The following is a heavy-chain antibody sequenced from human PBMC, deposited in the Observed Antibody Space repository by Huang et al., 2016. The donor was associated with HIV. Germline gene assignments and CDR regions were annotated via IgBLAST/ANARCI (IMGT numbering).Heavy chain of an antibody. CDR3: SRDDFWSGYSDYYGLDV. CDR2: IRGRGGNT. CDR1: GFTFNSYA. J-gene: IGHJ6*02. V-gene: IGHV3-23*01. D-gene: IGHD3-3*01. Sequence: EVQLLESGGGLVQPGGSLRLSCAASGFTFNSYAMSWVRQAPGGGREWVSAIRGRGGNTYYADSVKGRFTIARDNSKNTLFLQMSGLRAEDTAVYYCSRDDFWSGYSDYYGLDVWGQGTTVTVSS.